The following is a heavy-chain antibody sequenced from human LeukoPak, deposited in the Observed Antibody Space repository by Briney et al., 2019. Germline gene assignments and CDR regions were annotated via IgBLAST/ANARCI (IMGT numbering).Heavy chain of an antibody. V-gene: IGHV3-9*01. CDR3: AKDYSDTYTVSGVFQH. Sequence: GGSLRLSCAASGFTFDDYAMHWVRHAPGKGLEWLSGISWSSGTIHYADSVKGRFTISRDNAKNSLYLQMNSLTTEDTALYYCAKDYSDTYTVSGVFQHWGQGTLVTVSS. CDR2: ISWSSGTI. CDR1: GFTFDDYA. D-gene: IGHD3-16*01. J-gene: IGHJ1*01.